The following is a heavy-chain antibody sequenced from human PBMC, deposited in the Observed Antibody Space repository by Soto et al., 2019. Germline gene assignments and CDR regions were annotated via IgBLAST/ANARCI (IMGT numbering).Heavy chain of an antibody. V-gene: IGHV3-30*03. CDR1: GFTLSSFG. D-gene: IGHD6-19*01. J-gene: IGHJ6*02. Sequence: TVGSLRLSCAASGFTLSSFGVHWVRQATFRVLERVAFISSDGSNKYYADSVKVRFNISRDNSKNKLYLQMNSLRAEETAVYYCASESRSIAVEGSENYDYDYGMDVWGQGSTVTVSS. CDR3: ASESRSIAVEGSENYDYDYGMDV. CDR2: ISSDGSNK.